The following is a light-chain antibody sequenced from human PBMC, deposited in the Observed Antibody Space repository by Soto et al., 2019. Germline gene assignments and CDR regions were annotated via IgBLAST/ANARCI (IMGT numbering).Light chain of an antibody. CDR2: DAS. CDR3: QQRTNWPLT. Sequence: EIVLTQSPVTLSLSPGERATLSCRASQSVTTFLAWYQQKPGQAPRLLIYDASKRATGIPARFSGSGSGTDFTLTTSSLEPEDFAVYYCQQRTNWPLTFGGGPKVVIK. V-gene: IGKV3-11*01. J-gene: IGKJ4*01. CDR1: QSVTTF.